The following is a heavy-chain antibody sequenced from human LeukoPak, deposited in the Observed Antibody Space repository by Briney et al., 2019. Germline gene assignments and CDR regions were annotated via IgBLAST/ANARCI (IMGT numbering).Heavy chain of an antibody. CDR1: GFTVSSYA. CDR3: AKEDYYDSSGYFDY. CDR2: ISGSGGST. V-gene: IGHV3-23*01. D-gene: IGHD3-22*01. Sequence: GGSLRLSWAASGFTVSSYAMSWVRQAPGKGLEWVAAISGSGGSTYYADSVKGRFTISRDNSKNTLYLQMNSLRAEDTAVYYCAKEDYYDSSGYFDYRGQGTLVTVSS. J-gene: IGHJ4*02.